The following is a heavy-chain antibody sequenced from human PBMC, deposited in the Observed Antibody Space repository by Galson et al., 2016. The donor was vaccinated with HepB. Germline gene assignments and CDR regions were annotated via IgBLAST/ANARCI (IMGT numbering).Heavy chain of an antibody. J-gene: IGHJ4*02. CDR3: GRGGDAHKLGKY. D-gene: IGHD5-24*01. V-gene: IGHV4-31*03. CDR2: LHNSGRT. Sequence: TLSLTCTVSVGSMRDGLSFWTWIRHHPGKGLEWVGSLHNSGRTHYNPSLESRVTLSEETSKKQVSLKLTSVAAADTAVYYCGRGGDAHKLGKYWGRGTLVTVSS. CDR1: VGSMRDGLSF.